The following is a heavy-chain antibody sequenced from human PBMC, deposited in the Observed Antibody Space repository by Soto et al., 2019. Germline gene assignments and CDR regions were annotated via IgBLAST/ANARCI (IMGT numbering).Heavy chain of an antibody. Sequence: ASVKVSCKASGYTFTSYGISWVRQAPGQGLEWMGWISAYNGNTNYAQKLQGRVTMTTDTSTSTAYMELRSLRSDDTAVYYCARDWGVATISHYYYYYGMDVWGQGTTVTVSS. V-gene: IGHV1-18*01. J-gene: IGHJ6*02. D-gene: IGHD5-12*01. CDR3: ARDWGVATISHYYYYYGMDV. CDR2: ISAYNGNT. CDR1: GYTFTSYG.